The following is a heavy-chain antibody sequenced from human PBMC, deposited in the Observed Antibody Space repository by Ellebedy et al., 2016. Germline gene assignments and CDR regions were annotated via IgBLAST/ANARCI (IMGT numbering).Heavy chain of an antibody. Sequence: ASVKVSXXASGYTFTGYYMHWVRQAPGQGLEWMGWINPNSGGTNYAQKFQGRVTMTRDTSISTAYMELSRLRSDDTAVYYCARDLGRSSTDYYYYYYMDVWGKGTTVTVSS. CDR3: ARDLGRSSTDYYYYYYMDV. D-gene: IGHD2-2*01. CDR1: GYTFTGYY. J-gene: IGHJ6*03. CDR2: INPNSGGT. V-gene: IGHV1-2*02.